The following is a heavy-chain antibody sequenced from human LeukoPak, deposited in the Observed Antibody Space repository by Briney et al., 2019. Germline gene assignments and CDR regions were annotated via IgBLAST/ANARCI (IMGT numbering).Heavy chain of an antibody. D-gene: IGHD2-15*01. CDR1: GYTFTSYG. CDR3: ARGYCSGGSCPVLY. J-gene: IGHJ4*02. V-gene: IGHV7-4-1*02. Sequence: ASVKVSCKASGYTFTSYGISWVRQAPGQGLEWMGWINTNTGNPTYAQGFTGRFVFSLDTSVSTAYLQISSLKAEDTAVYYCARGYCSGGSCPVLYWGQGTLVTVSS. CDR2: INTNTGNP.